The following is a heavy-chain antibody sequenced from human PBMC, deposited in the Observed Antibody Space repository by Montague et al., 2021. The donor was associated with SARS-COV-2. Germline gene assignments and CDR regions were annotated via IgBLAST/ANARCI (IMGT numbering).Heavy chain of an antibody. CDR2: IYYTGSX. CDR1: GGSVSSGSFY. CDR3: ASLRGSAEILTAFQGVSYFYGMDV. V-gene: IGHV4-61*01. J-gene: IGHJ6*02. D-gene: IGHD3-9*01. Sequence: SETLSLTCTVSGGSVSSGSFYWSWIRQPPGKGLELIGYIYYTGSXNYNPSLKSRVTISVDTSKNQFSLKLSSVTAADTAVYYCASLRGSAEILTAFQGVSYFYGMDVWGQGTTVTVSS.